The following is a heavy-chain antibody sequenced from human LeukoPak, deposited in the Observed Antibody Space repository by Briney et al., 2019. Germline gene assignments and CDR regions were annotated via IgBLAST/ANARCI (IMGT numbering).Heavy chain of an antibody. Sequence: SGTLSLTCAVSGGSISSSNWWSWVRQPPGKGLEWIGEIYHSGSTNYNPSLKSRVTISVDKSKNQFSLKLSSVTAADTAVYYCARVLSPPYDYVWGSYRTLSYYYYGMDVWGQGTTVTVSS. V-gene: IGHV4-4*02. J-gene: IGHJ6*02. CDR3: ARVLSPPYDYVWGSYRTLSYYYYGMDV. D-gene: IGHD3-16*01. CDR2: IYHSGST. CDR1: GGSISSSNW.